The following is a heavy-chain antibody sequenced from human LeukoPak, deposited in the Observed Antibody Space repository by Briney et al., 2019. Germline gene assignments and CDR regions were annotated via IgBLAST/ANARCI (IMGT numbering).Heavy chain of an antibody. CDR2: ISGSGGNT. V-gene: IGHV3-23*01. J-gene: IGHJ4*02. Sequence: GGSLRLSCAASGFTFDDYGMSWVRQAPGKGLEWVSSISGSGGNTYYADSVKGRFTISRDNSKNTLYLQMNSLRAKDTAVYYCAKTGSVRGSYWGQGTLVTVSS. D-gene: IGHD3-10*01. CDR3: AKTGSVRGSY. CDR1: GFTFDDYG.